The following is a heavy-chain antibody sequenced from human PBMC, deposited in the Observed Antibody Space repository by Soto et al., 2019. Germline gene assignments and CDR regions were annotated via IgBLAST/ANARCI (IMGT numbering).Heavy chain of an antibody. J-gene: IGHJ6*02. CDR1: GGSISSSSYY. CDR2: IYYSGST. CDR3: ASTKQWLVPAVWNYGMDV. D-gene: IGHD6-19*01. V-gene: IGHV4-39*01. Sequence: SETLSLTWTVSGGSISSSSYYWSWISQPPGKGLEWIGSIYYSGSTYYNPSLKSRVTISVDTSKNQFSLKLSSVTAADTAVYYCASTKQWLVPAVWNYGMDVWGQGTTVTVSS.